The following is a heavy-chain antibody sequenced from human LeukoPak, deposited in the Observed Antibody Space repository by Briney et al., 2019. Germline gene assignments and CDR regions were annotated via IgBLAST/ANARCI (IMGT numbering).Heavy chain of an antibody. Sequence: SETLSLTCTVSGGSISSYYWSWIRQPAGKGLEWIGRIYTSGSTNYNPSLNGRVTISIDTSQSQFSLKLRSVTAADTAVYYCARLTYYSESSGYRLDVWGQGTTVTVSS. D-gene: IGHD3-22*01. J-gene: IGHJ6*02. CDR1: GGSISSYY. CDR2: IYTSGST. V-gene: IGHV4-4*07. CDR3: ARLTYYSESSGYRLDV.